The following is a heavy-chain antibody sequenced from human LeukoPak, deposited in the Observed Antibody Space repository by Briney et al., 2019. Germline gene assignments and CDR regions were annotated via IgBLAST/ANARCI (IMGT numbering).Heavy chain of an antibody. CDR3: ARGGSGGDHAFDV. CDR1: GYTFSSYG. V-gene: IGHV3-33*01. D-gene: IGHD4-17*01. J-gene: IGHJ3*01. CDR2: IWYNGGNK. Sequence: GGSLRLSCAASGYTFSSYGIHWVRQAPGKGLEWVACIWYNGGNKCYAESVKGRFTISRNNCKSTLYMQMSSLRAEDTAVYYCARGGSGGDHAFDVWGQGTMVTISS.